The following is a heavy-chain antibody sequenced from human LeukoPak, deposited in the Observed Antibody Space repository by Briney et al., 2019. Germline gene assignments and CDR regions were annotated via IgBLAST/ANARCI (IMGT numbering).Heavy chain of an antibody. V-gene: IGHV3-23*01. CDR3: AKDSDFWSGYIDY. Sequence: GGSLRLSCAASGFTFSSYAMSWVRQAPGKGLEGVSGISGSGGSTYYADSVKGRFTISRDTSKNTLFVQMNSLRAEDTALYYCAKDSDFWSGYIDYWGQGTLVTVSS. J-gene: IGHJ4*02. CDR2: ISGSGGST. D-gene: IGHD3-3*01. CDR1: GFTFSSYA.